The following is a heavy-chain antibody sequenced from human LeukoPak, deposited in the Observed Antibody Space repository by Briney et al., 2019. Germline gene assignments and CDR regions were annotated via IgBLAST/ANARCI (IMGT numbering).Heavy chain of an antibody. CDR2: IRYDGSNK. V-gene: IGHV3-30*02. D-gene: IGHD3-22*01. CDR3: AKDYYYDSSGSEVYFDY. J-gene: IGHJ4*02. Sequence: GGSLRLSCAASGFTFSSYGMHWVRQAPGKGLEWVAFIRYDGSNKYYADSVKGRFTISRDNSKNTLYLQMNSLRAEDTAVYYCAKDYYYDSSGSEVYFDYWGQGTLVTVSS. CDR1: GFTFSSYG.